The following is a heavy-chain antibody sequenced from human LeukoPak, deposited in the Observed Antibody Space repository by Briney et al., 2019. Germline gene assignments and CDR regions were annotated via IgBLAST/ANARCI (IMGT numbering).Heavy chain of an antibody. CDR3: ARDGRRTIFGVVIGSDY. J-gene: IGHJ4*02. D-gene: IGHD3-3*01. CDR1: GFTVSSNY. Sequence: GGSLRLSCAASGFTVSSNYMSWVRQAPGKGLEWVSVMYSGGSTYYADSVKGRFTISRDNAKNSLYLQMNSLRAEDTAVYYCARDGRRTIFGVVIGSDYWGQGTLVTVSS. CDR2: MYSGGST. V-gene: IGHV3-53*01.